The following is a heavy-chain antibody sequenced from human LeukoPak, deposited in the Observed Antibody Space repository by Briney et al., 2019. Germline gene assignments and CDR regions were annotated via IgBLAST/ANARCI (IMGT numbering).Heavy chain of an antibody. D-gene: IGHD3-10*01. CDR3: AKEIIDTYHYGSGNQRAWDY. CDR2: ISGSGGST. CDR1: GSTFSSYA. Sequence: GGSLRLSCAASGSTFSSYAMSWVRQAPGKGLEWVSAISGSGGSTYYADSVKGRFTISRDNSKNTLYLQMNSLRAEDTAVYYCAKEIIDTYHYGSGNQRAWDYWGQGTLVTVSS. V-gene: IGHV3-23*01. J-gene: IGHJ4*02.